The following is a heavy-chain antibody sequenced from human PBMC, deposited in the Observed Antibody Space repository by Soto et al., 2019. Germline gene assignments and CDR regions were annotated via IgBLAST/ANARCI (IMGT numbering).Heavy chain of an antibody. Sequence: EVQLVESGGGLVQPGRSLRLSCAASGFTVDDYAMHWVRQAPGKGLEWVSGISRNSGSIGSAYSVKGRFTICRDNDKNYLYLQMNRRRAEDTALYCWAEAAAYRLLRGGAFDNWGQGTMVTVSS. CDR2: ISRNSGSI. CDR3: AEAAAYRLLRGGAFDN. CDR1: GFTVDDYA. V-gene: IGHV3-9*01. D-gene: IGHD2-2*01. J-gene: IGHJ3*02.